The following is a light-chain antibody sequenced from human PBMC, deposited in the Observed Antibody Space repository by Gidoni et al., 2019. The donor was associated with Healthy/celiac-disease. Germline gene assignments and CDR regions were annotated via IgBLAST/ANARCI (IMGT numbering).Light chain of an antibody. Sequence: DIQMSHSPSTLSASVGDRVTITCRASQSISSWLAWYQQKPGKAPKLLIYKAYSVESGVPSRFSGSGSGTEFTLTISSLQPDDFATYYCQQYNSYSYTFGQGTKLEIK. J-gene: IGKJ2*01. CDR2: KAY. V-gene: IGKV1-5*03. CDR1: QSISSW. CDR3: QQYNSYSYT.